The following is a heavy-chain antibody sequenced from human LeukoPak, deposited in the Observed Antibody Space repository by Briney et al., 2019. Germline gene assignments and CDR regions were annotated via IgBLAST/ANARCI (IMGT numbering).Heavy chain of an antibody. Sequence: KAGGSLRLSCAASGFTFSDYYMSWIRQAPGKGLEWVSYISSSGSTIYYADSVKGRFTISRDNAKNSLYLQMNSLRAEDTAVYYCARDRGAVAGPSPRYYYYYGMDVWGQGTTVTVSS. CDR1: GFTFSDYY. D-gene: IGHD6-19*01. CDR2: ISSSGSTI. V-gene: IGHV3-11*01. J-gene: IGHJ6*02. CDR3: ARDRGAVAGPSPRYYYYYGMDV.